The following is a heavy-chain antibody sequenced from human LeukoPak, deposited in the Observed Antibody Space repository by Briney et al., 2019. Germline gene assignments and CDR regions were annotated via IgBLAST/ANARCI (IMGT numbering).Heavy chain of an antibody. CDR2: ISSSSSYI. CDR1: GFTFSSYS. D-gene: IGHD2-2*01. CDR3: ARDGAGYCSSTSCRPYYYYYMDV. J-gene: IGHJ6*03. Sequence: GGSLRLSCAASGFTFSSYSMNWVRQAPGKGLEWVSSISSSSSYIYYADSVKGRFTISRDNAKNSLYLQMNSLRAEDTAVYYCARDGAGYCSSTSCRPYYYYYMDVWGKGTTVTVSS. V-gene: IGHV3-21*04.